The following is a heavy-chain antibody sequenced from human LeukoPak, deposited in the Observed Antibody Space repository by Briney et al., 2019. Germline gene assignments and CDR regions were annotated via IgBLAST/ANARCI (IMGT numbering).Heavy chain of an antibody. Sequence: PGGSLRLSCAASGFTFSNYWMHWVRQAPGKGLVWLSRINSDGTTTNYADSVKGRFTISRDNAKNILYLQMNSLRAEDTAVFYCATANTTMARAFDIWGQGTMVTVSS. D-gene: IGHD5-18*01. V-gene: IGHV3-74*01. CDR2: INSDGTTT. CDR3: ATANTTMARAFDI. J-gene: IGHJ3*02. CDR1: GFTFSNYW.